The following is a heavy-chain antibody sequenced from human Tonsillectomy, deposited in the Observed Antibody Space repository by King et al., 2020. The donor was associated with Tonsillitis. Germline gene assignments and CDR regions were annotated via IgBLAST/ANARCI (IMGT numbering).Heavy chain of an antibody. D-gene: IGHD5-18*01. CDR2: ISWNSGRI. V-gene: IGHV3-9*01. CDR1: GFTFDDNA. CDR3: AKEQFASRGAMDTNFPY. J-gene: IGHJ4*02. Sequence: QLVQSGGGLVQPGRSLRLCCAASGFTFDDNAMHWVRQIPGKGLEWVSGISWNSGRIAYAESVKGRFTISRDNAKNSLYLQMNSLRAEDTALYYCAKEQFASRGAMDTNFPYWGQATVVTVCS.